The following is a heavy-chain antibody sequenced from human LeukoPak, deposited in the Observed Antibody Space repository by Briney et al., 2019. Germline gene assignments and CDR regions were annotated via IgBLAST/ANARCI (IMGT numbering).Heavy chain of an antibody. CDR3: AKYPRQLFGYYYYGMDV. Sequence: PGRSLRLSCAASGFTFSSYGMHWVRQAPGKGLEWVAFIWSDGTNTYYADSVKGRLTISRDNFKSTLYLQMNSLRAEDTAVYYCAKYPRQLFGYYYYGMDVWGQGTTVTVSS. D-gene: IGHD3-16*01. CDR1: GFTFSSYG. V-gene: IGHV3-33*06. J-gene: IGHJ6*02. CDR2: IWSDGTNT.